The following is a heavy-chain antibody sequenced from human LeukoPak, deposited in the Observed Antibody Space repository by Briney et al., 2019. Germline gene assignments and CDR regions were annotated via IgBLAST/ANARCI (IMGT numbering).Heavy chain of an antibody. V-gene: IGHV3-7*01. CDR2: INQGGSVQ. Sequence: GGSLRLSCAASGFTFRSYWMSWVRQAPGEGLEWVANINQGGSVQYYMDSVKGRFTISRGDAKNSLYVQMNSLRDEDTAVYYCARVEYSGWNLEYWGQGTLVTVSS. CDR3: ARVEYSGWNLEY. D-gene: IGHD5-12*01. J-gene: IGHJ4*02. CDR1: GFTFRSYW.